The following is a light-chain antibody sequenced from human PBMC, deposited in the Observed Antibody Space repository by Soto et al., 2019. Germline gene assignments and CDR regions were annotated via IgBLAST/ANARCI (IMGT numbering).Light chain of an antibody. J-gene: IGLJ3*02. CDR3: CAYAGSTSWV. CDR2: EVS. Sequence: QSALTQPASVSGSPGQSITISCTGSSSDVGSYNLVSWYQQHPGKAPKVIIYEVSKGPSGVSHRFSGSKSGNTASLTISGLKAEDEADYFCCAYAGSTSWVFGGGTQLTVL. V-gene: IGLV2-23*02. CDR1: SSDVGSYNL.